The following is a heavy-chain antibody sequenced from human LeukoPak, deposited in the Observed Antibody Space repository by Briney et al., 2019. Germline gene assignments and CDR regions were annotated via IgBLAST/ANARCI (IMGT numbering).Heavy chain of an antibody. CDR2: IKSKTDGATT. Sequence: GGSLRLSCAASGFTFGNAWMTWVRQAPGKGLEWVGRIKSKTDGATTDYAAPVKGRFTISRDDSKNSLYLQMNSLKTDDTAVYYCARDRYGDYFDHWGQGTLVTVSS. CDR1: GFTFGNAW. J-gene: IGHJ4*02. D-gene: IGHD4-17*01. V-gene: IGHV3-15*01. CDR3: ARDRYGDYFDH.